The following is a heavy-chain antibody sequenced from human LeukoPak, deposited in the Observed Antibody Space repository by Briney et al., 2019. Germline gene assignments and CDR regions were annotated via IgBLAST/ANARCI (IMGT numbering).Heavy chain of an antibody. Sequence: GASVKVSCKASGGTFSSYAISWVRQAPGQGLEWMGGIIPIFGTANYAQKFQGRVTITTDESTSTAYMELSSLRSEDTAVYYCARDGRYCSSTSCYPDAFDIWGQGTMVTVSS. CDR2: IIPIFGTA. J-gene: IGHJ3*02. CDR3: ARDGRYCSSTSCYPDAFDI. CDR1: GGTFSSYA. V-gene: IGHV1-69*05. D-gene: IGHD2-2*01.